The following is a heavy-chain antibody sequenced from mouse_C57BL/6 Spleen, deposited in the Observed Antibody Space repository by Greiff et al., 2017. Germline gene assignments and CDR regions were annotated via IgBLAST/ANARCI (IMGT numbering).Heavy chain of an antibody. CDR1: GYSITSGYY. Sequence: ESGPGLVKPSQSLSLTCSVTGYSITSGYYWNWIRQFPGNKLEWMGYISYDGSNNYNPSLKNRISITRDTSKNQFFLKLNSVTTEDTATYYCARETTEGYFDVWGTGTTVTVSS. CDR3: ARETTEGYFDV. D-gene: IGHD1-1*01. CDR2: ISYDGSN. V-gene: IGHV3-6*01. J-gene: IGHJ1*03.